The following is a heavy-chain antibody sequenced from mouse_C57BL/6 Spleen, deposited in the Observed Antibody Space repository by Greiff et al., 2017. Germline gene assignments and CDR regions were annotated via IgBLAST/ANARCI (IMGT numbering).Heavy chain of an antibody. CDR1: GFNIKNSY. CDR2: IDPATGNT. V-gene: IGHV14-3*01. CDR3: ARSSSYSYWYCDV. D-gene: IGHD1-1*01. Sequence: EVQLQQSVAELVRPGASVKLSCTASGFNIKNSYMHWVQQRPEQGLEWIGRIDPATGNTKYAPKFQGKATLTADTSSNTAYLQLSSLTSEDTAIYYCARSSSYSYWYCDVWGTGTTVTVSS. J-gene: IGHJ1*03.